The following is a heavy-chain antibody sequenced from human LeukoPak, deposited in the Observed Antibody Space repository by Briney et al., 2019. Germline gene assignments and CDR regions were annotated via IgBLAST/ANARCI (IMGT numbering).Heavy chain of an antibody. Sequence: PSETLSLTCAVSGDSISSSHRWSWVRQPPGKGLEWIGETYHSGDTNYNPSLKSRVTISVDKSKSQFSLKLSSVTATDTAVYYCARESITMVRGVIDNWFDPWGQGTLVTVSS. D-gene: IGHD3-10*01. CDR2: TYHSGDT. V-gene: IGHV4-4*02. CDR3: ARESITMVRGVIDNWFDP. J-gene: IGHJ5*02. CDR1: GDSISSSHR.